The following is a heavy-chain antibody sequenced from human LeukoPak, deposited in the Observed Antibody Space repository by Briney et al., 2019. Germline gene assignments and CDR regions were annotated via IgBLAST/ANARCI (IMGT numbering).Heavy chain of an antibody. CDR3: ARLTSSWSIDY. V-gene: IGHV3-33*01. D-gene: IGHD6-13*01. Sequence: GGSLRLSCAPSGFTFSRYGMHWVRQAPGKGLEWAAVISYDGNNVYYAGSVKGRFTISRDNSKNTLYLEMNSLRAEDTAVYFCARLTSSWSIDYWGQGTLVTVSS. J-gene: IGHJ4*02. CDR1: GFTFSRYG. CDR2: ISYDGNNV.